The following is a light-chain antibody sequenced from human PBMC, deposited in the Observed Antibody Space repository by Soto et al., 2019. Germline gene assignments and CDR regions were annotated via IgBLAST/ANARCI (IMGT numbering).Light chain of an antibody. CDR3: QQRSNWPPPIT. J-gene: IGKJ5*01. CDR2: GAS. CDR1: QSVSSN. V-gene: IGKV3-15*01. Sequence: EIVMTQSPATLSVSPGERATLSCRASQSVSSNLAWYQQKPGQAPRLLIYGASTRATGIPARFSGSGSGTDFTLTISSLEPEDFAVYYCQQRSNWPPPITFGQGTRLEIK.